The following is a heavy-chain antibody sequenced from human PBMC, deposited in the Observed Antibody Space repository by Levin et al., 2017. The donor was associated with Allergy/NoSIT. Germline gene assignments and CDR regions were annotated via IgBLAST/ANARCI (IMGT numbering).Heavy chain of an antibody. D-gene: IGHD3-10*01. V-gene: IGHV1-18*01. CDR3: ARDLSVPRPGSDTPDYYGSGSYYYD. CDR2: ISAYNGNT. Sequence: ASVKVSCKASGYTFTSYGISWVRQAPGQGLEWMGWISAYNGNTNYAQKLQGRVTMTTDTSTSTAYMELRSLRSDDTAVYYCARDLSVPRPGSDTPDYYGSGSYYYDWGQGTLVTVSS. CDR1: GYTFTSYG. J-gene: IGHJ4*02.